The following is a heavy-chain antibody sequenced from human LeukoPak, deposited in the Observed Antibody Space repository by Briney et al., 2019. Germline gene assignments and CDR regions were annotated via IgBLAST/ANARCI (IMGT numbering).Heavy chain of an antibody. CDR3: ARGSGDCTCPAY. CDR1: GLTFSNYY. Sequence: VGSLRLSCAASGLTFSNYYMSWVRQAPGKGLEWVANIKQYGSAKNYVDSVKGRFTISRDNAKSSLYLQMNSLRAEDTAVYYCARGSGDCTCPAYWGQGTLVTVSS. D-gene: IGHD2-21*02. V-gene: IGHV3-7*01. CDR2: IKQYGSAK. J-gene: IGHJ4*02.